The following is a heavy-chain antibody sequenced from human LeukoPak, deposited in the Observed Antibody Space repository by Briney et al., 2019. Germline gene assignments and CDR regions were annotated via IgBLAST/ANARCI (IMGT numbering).Heavy chain of an antibody. CDR2: IWYDGSNK. CDR1: GFTFSSYG. D-gene: IGHD6-6*01. V-gene: IGHV3-33*01. Sequence: GGSLRLSCAASGFTFSSYGMHWVRQAPGKGLEWVAVIWYDGSNKYYADSVKGRFTISRDNSKNTLYLQMNSLRAEDTAVYYCARGIAARAFDYWGQGTLVTVSS. CDR3: ARGIAARAFDY. J-gene: IGHJ4*02.